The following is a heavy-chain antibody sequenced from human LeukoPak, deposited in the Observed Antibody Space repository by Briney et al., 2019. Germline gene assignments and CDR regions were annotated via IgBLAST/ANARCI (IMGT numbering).Heavy chain of an antibody. V-gene: IGHV3-23*01. CDR2: ISGTGGST. D-gene: IGHD5-18*01. Sequence: RGSLRLSCAASGITWSYAMTWVRQAPGKGLEWVSVISGTGGSTFYADSVQGRFTTSRDNSKNMLYLQMNSLRAEDTAVYYCAKSKYEHNYGQDAFEIWGQGTMVTVSS. J-gene: IGHJ3*02. CDR1: GITWSYA. CDR3: AKSKYEHNYGQDAFEI.